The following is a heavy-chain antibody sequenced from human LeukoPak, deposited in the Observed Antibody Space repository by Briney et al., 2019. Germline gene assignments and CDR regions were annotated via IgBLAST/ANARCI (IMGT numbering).Heavy chain of an antibody. V-gene: IGHV4-39*07. Sequence: SETLSLTCTVSGASISSSSHYWGWIRQPPGKGLEWIGSIYYSGSTYCNPSLKSRVTISLDTSKNQLSLKLNSVTAADTAVYYCARDRSDSSGYYYHGWFDPWGRGTLVTVSS. CDR1: GASISSSSHY. CDR3: ARDRSDSSGYYYHGWFDP. D-gene: IGHD3-22*01. J-gene: IGHJ5*02. CDR2: IYYSGST.